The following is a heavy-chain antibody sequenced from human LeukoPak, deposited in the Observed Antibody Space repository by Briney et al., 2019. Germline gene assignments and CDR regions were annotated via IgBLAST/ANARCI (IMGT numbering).Heavy chain of an antibody. J-gene: IGHJ4*02. CDR3: ARPASSPQRYFDY. V-gene: IGHV1-2*02. Sequence: ASVKVSCKASGHTFTGYYMHWVRQAPGQGLEWMGWINPNSGGTDYAQKFQGRVTMTRDASIITAYMELSRLRSDDTAVYYCARPASSPQRYFDYWGQGTPVTVSS. D-gene: IGHD6-13*01. CDR2: INPNSGGT. CDR1: GHTFTGYY.